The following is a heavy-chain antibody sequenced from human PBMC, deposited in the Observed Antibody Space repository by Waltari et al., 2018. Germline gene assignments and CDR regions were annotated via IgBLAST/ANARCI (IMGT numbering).Heavy chain of an antibody. V-gene: IGHV4-4*07. Sequence: QVQLQESGPGLVKPSETLSLTCTVSGGSISSYYWSWIRQPAGKGLEWIGRIYTSGSSNYNPSLKSRVTMSVDTSKNQCALKLSSVTAADTAVYYCARVQGDYDSSGYVDYWGQGTLVTVSS. J-gene: IGHJ4*02. CDR2: IYTSGSS. CDR1: GGSISSYY. CDR3: ARVQGDYDSSGYVDY. D-gene: IGHD3-22*01.